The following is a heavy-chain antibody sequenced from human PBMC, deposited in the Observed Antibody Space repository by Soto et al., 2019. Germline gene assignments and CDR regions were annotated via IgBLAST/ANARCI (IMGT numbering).Heavy chain of an antibody. V-gene: IGHV4-34*01. Sequence: SETLSLTCAGYGGSFSGYYWSWIRQPPGKGLEWIGEINHSGSTNYNPSLKSRVTISVDTSKNQFSLKLSSVTAADTAVYYCARGNNVLRFLEWLLVDYYYGMDVWGQGTTVTVSS. D-gene: IGHD3-3*01. J-gene: IGHJ6*02. CDR1: GGSFSGYY. CDR2: INHSGST. CDR3: ARGNNVLRFLEWLLVDYYYGMDV.